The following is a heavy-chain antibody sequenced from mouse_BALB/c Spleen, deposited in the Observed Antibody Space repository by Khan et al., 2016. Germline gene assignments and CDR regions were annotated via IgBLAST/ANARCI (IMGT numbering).Heavy chain of an antibody. D-gene: IGHD1-1*01. V-gene: IGHV9-3-1*01. CDR2: INTYTGEP. J-gene: IGHJ3*01. CDR3: ARRHYGSSYDAWFAY. CDR1: GYTFTNYG. Sequence: QIQLVQSGPELEKPGETVKISCKASGYTFTNYGMNWVKQAPGKGLKWMGWINTYTGEPTYADDFKGRFAFSLETSASTAYLQINNRKNEDTATYFCARRHYGSSYDAWFAYWGQGTLVTVSA.